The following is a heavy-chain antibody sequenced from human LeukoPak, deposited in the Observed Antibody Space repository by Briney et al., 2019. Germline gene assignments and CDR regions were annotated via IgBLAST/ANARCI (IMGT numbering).Heavy chain of an antibody. Sequence: GGSLRLSCAASGFTFSSYGMSWVRQTPGKGLEWVSVISGRGGTVYYADSVKGRSTISRDNSRNTLFLQMNSLRAEDTAVYYCAKDRYDSSGFYYPLDYWGPGTLVTVSS. J-gene: IGHJ4*02. CDR3: AKDRYDSSGFYYPLDY. CDR2: ISGRGGTV. CDR1: GFTFSSYG. D-gene: IGHD3-22*01. V-gene: IGHV3-23*01.